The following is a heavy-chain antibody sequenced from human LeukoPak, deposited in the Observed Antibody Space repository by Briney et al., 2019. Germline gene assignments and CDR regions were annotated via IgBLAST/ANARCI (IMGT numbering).Heavy chain of an antibody. D-gene: IGHD6-19*01. CDR3: ARAHSTGWYPFDY. CDR1: GGSISSYY. J-gene: IGHJ4*02. CDR2: IYHTET. V-gene: IGHV4-59*01. Sequence: SETLSLTCTVSGGSISSYYWNWTRQPPGQGLEWIGYIYHTETTYNPSLKSRLTISLDTSKNHFSLKLSSLTAADTAVYYCARAHSTGWYPFDYWGQGTLVTVSS.